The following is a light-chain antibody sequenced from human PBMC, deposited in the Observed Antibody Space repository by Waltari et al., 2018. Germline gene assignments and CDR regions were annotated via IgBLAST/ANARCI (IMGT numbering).Light chain of an antibody. CDR2: DAS. Sequence: IQLTQSPSSLSTSVGDRVTITCRASAGLTRDLVWYQQRPGRPPTLLIYDASTLHTGVPSRFSGSGSGTDFTLTISSLQPEDFGTYYCQQFHTYPRTFGGGTKVEIK. CDR1: AGLTRD. J-gene: IGKJ4*01. V-gene: IGKV1-13*02. CDR3: QQFHTYPRT.